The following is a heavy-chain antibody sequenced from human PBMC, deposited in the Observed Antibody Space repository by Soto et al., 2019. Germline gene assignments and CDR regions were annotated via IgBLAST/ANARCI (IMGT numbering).Heavy chain of an antibody. CDR3: ARAGFEPY. CDR1: GFTFSSYA. J-gene: IGHJ4*02. Sequence: GGSLRLSCAAPGFTFSSYAMHWVRQAPGKGLEWVAVISYDGSNKYYADSVKGRFTISRDNSKNTLYLQMSSLRAEDTAVYYCARAGFEPYWGQGTLVTVSS. D-gene: IGHD3-9*01. V-gene: IGHV3-30-3*01. CDR2: ISYDGSNK.